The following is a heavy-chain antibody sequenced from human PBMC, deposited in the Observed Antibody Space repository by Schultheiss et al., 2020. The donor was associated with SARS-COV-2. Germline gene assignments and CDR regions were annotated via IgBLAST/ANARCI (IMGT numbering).Heavy chain of an antibody. CDR2: ISAYNGNT. V-gene: IGHV1-18*01. CDR3: ARTNWFDY. CDR1: GGTFSSYA. J-gene: IGHJ4*02. Sequence: ASVKVSCKASGGTFSSYAISWVRQAPGQGLEWMGWISAYNGNTNYAQKFQGRVTMTRDTSISTAYMELSRLRSDDTAVYYCARTNWFDYWGQGTLVTVSS.